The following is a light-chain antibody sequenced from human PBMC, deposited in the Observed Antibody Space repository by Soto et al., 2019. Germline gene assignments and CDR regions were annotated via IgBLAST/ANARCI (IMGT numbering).Light chain of an antibody. CDR1: QGISNY. Sequence: DIQMTQSPSSLSASVGDRVTISCRASQGISNYLAWYQQKPAKVPKLXIYAASTLQSGVPSRFSGSGSGTDLTLTISSLQTEDVATYDCQKYNSAPTWTFGQGTKVDIK. V-gene: IGKV1-27*01. CDR2: AAS. CDR3: QKYNSAPTWT. J-gene: IGKJ1*01.